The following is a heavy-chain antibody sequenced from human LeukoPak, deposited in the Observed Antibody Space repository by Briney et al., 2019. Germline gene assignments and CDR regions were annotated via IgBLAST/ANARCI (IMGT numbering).Heavy chain of an antibody. CDR3: TRGHWGLQS. D-gene: IGHD7-27*01. Sequence: SETLSLTCTVPGASVTDDYWSWIRQSPGKGLEWISYIHHSGNSDYNPSLRSRVTTSLDTSKNRFSLNLISVTAADTAVYYCTRGHWGLQSWSQGTLVTVSS. CDR1: GASVTDDY. J-gene: IGHJ5*02. CDR2: IHHSGNS. V-gene: IGHV4-59*02.